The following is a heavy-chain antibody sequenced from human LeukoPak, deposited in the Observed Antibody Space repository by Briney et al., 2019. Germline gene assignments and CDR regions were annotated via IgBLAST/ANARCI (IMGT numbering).Heavy chain of an antibody. V-gene: IGHV3-30*04. CDR1: RFTFSSYA. CDR2: ISYDGSNK. CDR3: AREDGNYPPDSPGYYYYYMDV. D-gene: IGHD4-17*01. Sequence: GRSLRLSCAASRFTFSSYAMHWVRQAPGKGLEWVAVISYDGSNKYYADSVKGRFTISRDNSKNTLYLQMNSLRAEDTAVYYCAREDGNYPPDSPGYYYYYMDVWGKGTTVTVSS. J-gene: IGHJ6*03.